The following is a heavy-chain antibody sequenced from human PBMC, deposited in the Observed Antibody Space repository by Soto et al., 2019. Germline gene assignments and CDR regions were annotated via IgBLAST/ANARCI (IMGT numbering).Heavy chain of an antibody. CDR3: ARGIEWLSY. V-gene: IGHV3-33*01. J-gene: IGHJ4*02. CDR2: IWYDGNNK. CDR1: GFTFSSYG. Sequence: QVQLVESGGGVVQPGRSLRLSCAASGFTFSSYGMHWVRQAPGKGLEWVAVIWYDGNNKYYADSVKGRFTISRDNSKNTLYLQMYSLRADDTAVYYCARGIEWLSYWGQGTLVTVSS. D-gene: IGHD3-3*01.